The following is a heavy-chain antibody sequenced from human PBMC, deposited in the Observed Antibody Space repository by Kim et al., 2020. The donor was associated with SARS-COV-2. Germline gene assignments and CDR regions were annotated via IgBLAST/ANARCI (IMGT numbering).Heavy chain of an antibody. CDR1: GFTFSDYY. V-gene: IGHV3-11*01. CDR3: ARDGYCSGGSCCIVGWFDP. Sequence: GGSLRLSCAASGFTFSDYYMSWIRQAPGKGLEWGSYISSSGSTIYYADPVKGRFTITRDNAKNSLYLQMNSLRAENTAVYYCARDGYCSGGSCCIVGWFDPWGQGTLVTVSS. J-gene: IGHJ5*02. D-gene: IGHD2-15*01. CDR2: ISSSGSTI.